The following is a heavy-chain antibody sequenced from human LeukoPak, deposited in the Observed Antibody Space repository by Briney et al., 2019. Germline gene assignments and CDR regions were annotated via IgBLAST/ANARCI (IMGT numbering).Heavy chain of an antibody. CDR2: INSDGSST. J-gene: IGHJ5*02. CDR3: ARVGGSFGRFDP. Sequence: PGGSLRLSCAASGFTFSSYWMHWVRQAPGKGLVWVSRINSDGSSTSYADSVKGRFTISRDNAKNTLYLQMNSLRAEDTAVYYRARVGGSFGRFDPWGQGTLVTVSS. V-gene: IGHV3-74*01. D-gene: IGHD1-26*01. CDR1: GFTFSSYW.